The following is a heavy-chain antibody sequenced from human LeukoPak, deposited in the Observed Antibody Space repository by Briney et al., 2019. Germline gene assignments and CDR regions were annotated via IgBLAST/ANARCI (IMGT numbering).Heavy chain of an antibody. CDR1: GGSISSGGYY. CDR2: IYYSGST. J-gene: IGHJ4*02. CDR3: AREVVGASFDY. Sequence: SSETLSLTCTVSGGSISSGGYYWSWIRQHPGKGLEWIGYIYYSGSTYYNPSLKSRVTISVDTSKTQFSLKLSSVTAADTAVYYCAREVVGASFDYWGQGTLVTASS. V-gene: IGHV4-31*03. D-gene: IGHD1-26*01.